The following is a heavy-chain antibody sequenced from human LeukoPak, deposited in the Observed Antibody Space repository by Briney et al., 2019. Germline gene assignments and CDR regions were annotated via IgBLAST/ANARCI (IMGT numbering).Heavy chain of an antibody. D-gene: IGHD6-19*01. J-gene: IGHJ5*02. CDR3: AREYSSGWYSWFDP. CDR1: GGSISSYY. CDR2: IYYSGST. V-gene: IGHV4-59*01. Sequence: SETLSLTCTDSGGSISSYYWSWIRQPPGKGLEWIGYIYYSGSTNYNPSLKSRVTISVDTSKNQFSLKLSSVTAADTAVYYCAREYSSGWYSWFDPWGQGTLVTVSS.